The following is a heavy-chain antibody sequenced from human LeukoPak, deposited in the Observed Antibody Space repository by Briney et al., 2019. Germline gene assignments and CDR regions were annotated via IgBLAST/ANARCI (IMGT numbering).Heavy chain of an antibody. CDR3: ARGALYSSSP. J-gene: IGHJ5*02. Sequence: GGSLRLSCAASGFTFSSYWMHWVRQAPGKGLAWVSRINSDGSSTSYADSVKGRFTISRDNAKNTLYLQMNSLRAEDTAVYYCARGALYSSSPWGQGTLVTVSS. CDR1: GFTFSSYW. V-gene: IGHV3-74*01. CDR2: INSDGSST. D-gene: IGHD6-13*01.